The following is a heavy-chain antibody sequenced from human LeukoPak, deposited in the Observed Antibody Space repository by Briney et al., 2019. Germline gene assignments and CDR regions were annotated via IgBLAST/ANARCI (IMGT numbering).Heavy chain of an antibody. D-gene: IGHD6-19*01. V-gene: IGHV1-2*06. CDR2: INPNSGGT. J-gene: IGHJ4*02. Sequence: PGASVKVSCKASGYTFTGYYMHWVRQPPGQGLEWMGRINPNSGGTNYAQKFQGRVTMTRDTSISTAYMELSRLRSDDTAVYYCARVWYSSGWTFDYWGQGTLVTVSS. CDR1: GYTFTGYY. CDR3: ARVWYSSGWTFDY.